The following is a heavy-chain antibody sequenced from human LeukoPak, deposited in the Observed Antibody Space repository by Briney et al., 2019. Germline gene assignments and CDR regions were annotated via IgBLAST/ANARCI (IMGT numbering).Heavy chain of an antibody. D-gene: IGHD6-13*01. CDR2: IKQDGSEK. CDR1: GFTFSHYW. CDR3: ASYRYRSSCYIY. J-gene: IGHJ4*02. Sequence: PGGSLRLSCAAPGFTFSHYWMTWVRQAPGKGLEWVANIKQDGSEKYYVDSVKGRFTISRDNAKNSLYLQMNSLRAEDTAVYFCASYRYRSSCYIYWGQGTLVTVSS. V-gene: IGHV3-7*01.